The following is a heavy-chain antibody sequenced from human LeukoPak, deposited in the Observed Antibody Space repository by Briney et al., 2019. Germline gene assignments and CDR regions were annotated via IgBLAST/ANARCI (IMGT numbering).Heavy chain of an antibody. CDR2: IYYSGST. V-gene: IGHV4-39*07. CDR1: GGSISSSSYY. D-gene: IGHD5-18*01. J-gene: IGHJ4*02. Sequence: SETLSLTCTVSGGSISSSSYYWGWIRQPPGKGLEWIGSIYYSGSTYYNPSLKSRVTISVDTSKNQFSLKLSSVTAADTAVYYCARVGSGYSLDYWGQGTLVIVSS. CDR3: ARVGSGYSLDY.